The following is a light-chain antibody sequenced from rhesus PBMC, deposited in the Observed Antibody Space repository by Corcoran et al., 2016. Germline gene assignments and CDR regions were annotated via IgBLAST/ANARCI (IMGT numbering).Light chain of an antibody. CDR3: QHYYTTPWT. CDR1: QGITDD. Sequence: DIQMTQSPSSLSASVGDRVTITCRASQGITDDLAWYQQKPGETPKLLLYEASSLQSGIPSRFSGSESGTDSPHTISSLQSEDLATYYCQHYYTTPWTFGQGTKVEIK. V-gene: IGKV1-25*01. CDR2: EAS. J-gene: IGKJ1*01.